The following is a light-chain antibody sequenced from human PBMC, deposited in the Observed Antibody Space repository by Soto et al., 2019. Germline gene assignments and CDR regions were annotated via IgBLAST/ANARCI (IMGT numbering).Light chain of an antibody. CDR3: QQYNDWHPYT. J-gene: IGKJ2*01. CDR2: GAS. V-gene: IGKV3-15*01. Sequence: EVLMTQSQGTLSVSPGERVTVSCRASQSIGSNLAWYQQKPGQAPRLLIYGASTRVIGVPDRFSGGRSGTEFNLSISSLQSEDIAVYYCQQYNDWHPYTFGQGTKLEIK. CDR1: QSIGSN.